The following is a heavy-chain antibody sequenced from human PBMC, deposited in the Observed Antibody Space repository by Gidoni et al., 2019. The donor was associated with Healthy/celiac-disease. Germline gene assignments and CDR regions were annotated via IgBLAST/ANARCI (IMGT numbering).Heavy chain of an antibody. Sequence: QVQLVQSGAEVKKPGSTVKVSCQASGGTFSSYATSWVRQAPGQGLEWMGGIIPIFGTANYAQKFQGRVTITADKSTSTAYMELSSLRSEDTAVYYCATQTGTGEVSWFDPWGQGTLVTVSS. CDR1: GGTFSSYA. D-gene: IGHD1-1*01. CDR3: ATQTGTGEVSWFDP. CDR2: IIPIFGTA. J-gene: IGHJ5*02. V-gene: IGHV1-69*06.